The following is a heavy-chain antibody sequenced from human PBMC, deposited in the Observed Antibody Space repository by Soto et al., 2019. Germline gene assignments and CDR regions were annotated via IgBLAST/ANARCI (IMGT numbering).Heavy chain of an antibody. Sequence: GESLKISCKGSGYSFTSYWIGWVRQMPGKGLEWMGIIYPGDSDTRYSPSFQGQVTISADKSISTAYLQWSSLKASDTAMYYCARKVGHCSSTRCQNEDNWFDPWGQGTLVTVSS. CDR1: GYSFTSYW. J-gene: IGHJ5*02. CDR2: IYPGDSDT. D-gene: IGHD2-2*01. V-gene: IGHV5-51*01. CDR3: ARKVGHCSSTRCQNEDNWFDP.